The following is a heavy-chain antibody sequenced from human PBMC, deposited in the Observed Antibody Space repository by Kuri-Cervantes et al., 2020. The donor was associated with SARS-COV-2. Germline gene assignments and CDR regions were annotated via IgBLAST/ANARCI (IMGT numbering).Heavy chain of an antibody. Sequence: SETLSLTCTVSGGSISSYYWSWIRQPPGKGLEWIGYIYYSGSTNYNPSLKSRVTISVDTFKNQFSLKLSSVTAADTAVYYCARADVRVMFPMVRGVIGAFDIWGQGTMVTVSS. J-gene: IGHJ3*02. V-gene: IGHV4-59*01. D-gene: IGHD3-10*01. CDR1: GGSISSYY. CDR3: ARADVRVMFPMVRGVIGAFDI. CDR2: IYYSGST.